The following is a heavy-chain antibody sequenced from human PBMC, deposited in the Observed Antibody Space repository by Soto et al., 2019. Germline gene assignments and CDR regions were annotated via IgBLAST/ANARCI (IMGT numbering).Heavy chain of an antibody. D-gene: IGHD3-22*01. CDR2: ISGSGGST. V-gene: IGHV3-23*01. CDR1: GFPFSSYS. CDR3: ARHDYYDSSGSSYYGMDV. Sequence: PGGSLRLSCAASGFPFSSYSMSWVRQAPGKGLEWVSAISGSGGSTYYADSVKGRVTISRDNAKNSLYLQMNSLRAEDTAVYYCARHDYYDSSGSSYYGMDVWGQGTTVTVSS. J-gene: IGHJ6*02.